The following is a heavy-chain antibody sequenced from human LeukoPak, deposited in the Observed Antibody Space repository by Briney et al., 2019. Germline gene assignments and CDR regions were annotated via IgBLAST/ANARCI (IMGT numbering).Heavy chain of an antibody. V-gene: IGHV4-59*01. CDR3: ARGDYFGSGLGD. D-gene: IGHD3-10*01. J-gene: IGHJ4*02. CDR2: IYYTGST. CDR1: GGSISSYY. Sequence: PSETLSLTCTVSGGSISSYYWGWIRQPPGKGLEWIGYIYYTGSTNCNPSLRSPVTISVDSSKNQFSLKVNSVTAADTAVYYCARGDYFGSGLGDWGQGTLVTVSS.